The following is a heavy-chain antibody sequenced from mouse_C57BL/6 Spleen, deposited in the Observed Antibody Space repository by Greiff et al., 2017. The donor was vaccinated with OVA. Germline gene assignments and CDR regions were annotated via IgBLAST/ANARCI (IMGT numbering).Heavy chain of an antibody. CDR2: IDLSDSYT. J-gene: IGHJ2*01. CDR3: ARETVVATDFDY. D-gene: IGHD1-1*01. Sequence: VQLQQPGAELVRPGTSVKLSCKASGYTFTSYWMHWVKQRPGQGLEWIGVIDLSDSYTNYNQKFRGKAPLTVNTSSSTDYMQLSSLTSEDSAVYYCARETVVATDFDYWGKGTTLTVSS. CDR1: GYTFTSYW. V-gene: IGHV1-59*01.